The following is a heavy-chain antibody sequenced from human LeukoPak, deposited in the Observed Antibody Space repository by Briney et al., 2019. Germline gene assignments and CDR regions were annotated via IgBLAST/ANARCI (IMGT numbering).Heavy chain of an antibody. D-gene: IGHD1-1*01. J-gene: IGHJ3*02. Sequence: PSETLSLTCAVSGGSISSGSYSWGWIRQPPGKGLEWIGYFFYTGNTYYNASLKSRVTISVDTSENQFSLKVSSVTAADTAVYYCTRGAGSTTSNDAFDIWGQGTMVTVSS. CDR2: FFYTGNT. CDR3: TRGAGSTTSNDAFDI. CDR1: GGSISSGSYS. V-gene: IGHV4-30-4*07.